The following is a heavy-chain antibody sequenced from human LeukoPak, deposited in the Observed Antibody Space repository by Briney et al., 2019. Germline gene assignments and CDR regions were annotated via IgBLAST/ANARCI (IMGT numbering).Heavy chain of an antibody. CDR2: VQKDGSEK. Sequence: GGSLRLSCAASGFTLSSFWMSWVRQAPGKGLEWVATVQKDGSEKHYVDFVKGRFTISRDNAKNSLYLQMNSLRAEGTAIYYWARDWSNDYWGQGTLVTVSS. J-gene: IGHJ4*02. CDR1: GFTLSSFW. CDR3: ARDWSNDY. V-gene: IGHV3-7*05. D-gene: IGHD3-3*01.